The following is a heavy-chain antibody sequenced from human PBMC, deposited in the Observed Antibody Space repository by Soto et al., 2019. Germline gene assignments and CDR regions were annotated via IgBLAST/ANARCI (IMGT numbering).Heavy chain of an antibody. CDR3: ARDRSLSRYPPGAFDY. Sequence: SETLSLTCTVSGGSISSYYWSWIRQPAGKGLEWIGRIYTSGSTNYNPSLKSRVTMSVDTSKNQFSLKLSSVTAADTAVYYCARDRSLSRYPPGAFDYWGQGTLVTVSS. D-gene: IGHD3-16*02. CDR2: IYTSGST. J-gene: IGHJ4*02. V-gene: IGHV4-4*07. CDR1: GGSISSYY.